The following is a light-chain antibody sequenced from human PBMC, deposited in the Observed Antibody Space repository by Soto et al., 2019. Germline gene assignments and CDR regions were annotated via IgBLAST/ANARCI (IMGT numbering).Light chain of an antibody. J-gene: IGKJ3*01. CDR1: QSVLYSSNNKNY. CDR3: QQYYSTPFT. CDR2: WAS. V-gene: IGKV4-1*01. Sequence: DIVMTQSPDSLAVSLGERATINCKSSQSVLYSSNNKNYLAWYQQKPGQPPKLLICWASTRESGVPDRFSGSGSGTYFTLTISSLQAEDVAVYYCQQYYSTPFTFGPGTKVDIK.